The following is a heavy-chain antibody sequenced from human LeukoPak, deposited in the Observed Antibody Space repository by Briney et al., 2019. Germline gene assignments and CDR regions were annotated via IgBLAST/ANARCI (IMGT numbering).Heavy chain of an antibody. J-gene: IGHJ6*02. CDR1: GFTLSSHT. Sequence: GGSLRLSCAASGFTLSSHTMNWVRQAPGRGLEWVSSISSDSSYIYYEDSVKGRFIISRDNAKNSLYLQMNSLRAEDTAIYFCARGHCRRTSCYSSGGYYYYSMDVWGQGTTVIVSS. CDR3: ARGHCRRTSCYSSGGYYYYSMDV. D-gene: IGHD2-2*01. V-gene: IGHV3-21*01. CDR2: ISSDSSYI.